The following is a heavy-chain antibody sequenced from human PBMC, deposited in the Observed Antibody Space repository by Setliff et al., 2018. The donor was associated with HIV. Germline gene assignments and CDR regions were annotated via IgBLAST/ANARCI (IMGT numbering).Heavy chain of an antibody. Sequence: LSLTCTVSGGSISSYYRSWIRQPPGKGLEWIGYMYYSGSANYNPSLKSRVTMSVDPSKNQFSLKLSSVTAADTAVYYCARDRPDLYYDSSGDAFDIWGQGTMVTVSS. CDR3: ARDRPDLYYDSSGDAFDI. CDR1: GGSISSYY. CDR2: MYYSGSA. J-gene: IGHJ3*02. D-gene: IGHD3-22*01. V-gene: IGHV4-59*01.